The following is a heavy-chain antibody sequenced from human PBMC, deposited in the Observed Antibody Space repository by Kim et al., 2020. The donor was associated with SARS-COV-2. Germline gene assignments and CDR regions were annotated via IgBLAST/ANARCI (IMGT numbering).Heavy chain of an antibody. D-gene: IGHD2-21*02. Sequence: SETLSLTCTVSGGSISSSSYYWGWIRQPPGKGLDWIGSIYYSGSTYYNPSLKSRVTISVDTSKNQFSLKLSSVTAADTAVYYCARVFVEHIVVVTAISGYFDYWGQGTLVTVSS. J-gene: IGHJ4*02. CDR3: ARVFVEHIVVVTAISGYFDY. CDR1: GGSISSSSYY. CDR2: IYYSGST. V-gene: IGHV4-39*07.